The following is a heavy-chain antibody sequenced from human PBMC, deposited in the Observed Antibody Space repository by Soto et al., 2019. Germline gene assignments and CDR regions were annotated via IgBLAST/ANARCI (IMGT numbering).Heavy chain of an antibody. J-gene: IGHJ4*02. CDR1: GGSISSYY. Sequence: PSETLSLTCTVSGGSISSYYWSWIRQPPGKGLEWIGYIYYSGSTNYNPSLKSRVTISVDTSKNQFSLKLSSVTAADTAVYYCARRAEVLRYFDWPPYDFDYWGQGTLVTVSS. D-gene: IGHD3-9*01. CDR3: ARRAEVLRYFDWPPYDFDY. CDR2: IYYSGST. V-gene: IGHV4-59*01.